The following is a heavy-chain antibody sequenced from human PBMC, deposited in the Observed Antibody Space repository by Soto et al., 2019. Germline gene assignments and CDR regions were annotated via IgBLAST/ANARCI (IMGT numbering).Heavy chain of an antibody. V-gene: IGHV3-30*18. Sequence: GGSLRLSCAASGFTFSSYGMHWVRQAPGKGLEWVAVISYDGSNKYYADTVKGRFTISRDNSKNTLYLQMNSLRAEETTVNYCAKASGYYRYYFDYWGQGTLVTVSS. CDR3: AKASGYYRYYFDY. J-gene: IGHJ4*02. CDR2: ISYDGSNK. D-gene: IGHD3-22*01. CDR1: GFTFSSYG.